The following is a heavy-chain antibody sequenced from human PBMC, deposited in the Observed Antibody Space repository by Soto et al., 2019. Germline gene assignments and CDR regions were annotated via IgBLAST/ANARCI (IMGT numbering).Heavy chain of an antibody. J-gene: IGHJ4*02. V-gene: IGHV4-59*03. CDR3: AAGGGLPRYY. D-gene: IGHD5-12*01. Sequence: SETLSLTCNCSVSGGSIINQYCNWIRQAPGKGLEWIGYIFYSGHLKYNPSLRSRLTISVDPSKNQISMRLTSVPAADTAVYYWAAGGGLPRYYWGQGTLVTVSS. CDR1: GGSIINQY. CDR2: IFYSGHL.